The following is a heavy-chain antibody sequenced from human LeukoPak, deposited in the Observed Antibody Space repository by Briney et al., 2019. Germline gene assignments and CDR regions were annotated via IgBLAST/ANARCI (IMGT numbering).Heavy chain of an antibody. CDR2: ITSSWTP. Sequence: GGSLRLSCAASGFTFGNYAMTWVRQAPGKGLEWVSSITSSWTPYYADSVQDRFTISSDNSKNTLSLQMNSLRAEDTAADYCVKFGFWSSYYMERDFAFWGQGTLVTVSS. D-gene: IGHD3-3*01. CDR1: GFTFGNYA. V-gene: IGHV3-23*01. CDR3: VKFGFWSSYYMERDFAF. J-gene: IGHJ4*02.